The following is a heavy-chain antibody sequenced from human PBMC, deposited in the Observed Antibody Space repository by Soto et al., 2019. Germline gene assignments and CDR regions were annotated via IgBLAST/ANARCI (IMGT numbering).Heavy chain of an antibody. Sequence: GGSLRLSCAAPGFTFSSYAMSWVRQAPGKGLEWVSAISGSGGSTYYADSVKGRFTISRDNSKNTLYLQMNSLRAEDTAVYYCAKDISGSHRYSDYWGEGTLVTVSS. CDR2: ISGSGGST. CDR3: AKDISGSHRYSDY. J-gene: IGHJ4*02. CDR1: GFTFSSYA. D-gene: IGHD6-19*01. V-gene: IGHV3-23*01.